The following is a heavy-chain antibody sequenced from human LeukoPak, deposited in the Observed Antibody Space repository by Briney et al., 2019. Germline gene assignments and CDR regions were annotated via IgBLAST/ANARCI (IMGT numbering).Heavy chain of an antibody. J-gene: IGHJ4*02. Sequence: GGSLRLSCVASGFTLSSTTMGWVRQAPGRGLEWVSSITAIDGRTYYADSVRGRFTISRDNSKNTVYLQLNSLRAGDTAIYYCTKDRRGPAAGTWYFDSWGQGTLVTVSS. CDR3: TKDRRGPAAGTWYFDS. V-gene: IGHV3-23*01. CDR2: ITAIDGRT. D-gene: IGHD6-13*01. CDR1: GFTLSSTT.